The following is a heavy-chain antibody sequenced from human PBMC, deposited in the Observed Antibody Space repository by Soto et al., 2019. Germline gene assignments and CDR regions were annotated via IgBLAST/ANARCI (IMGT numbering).Heavy chain of an antibody. CDR2: IYYSGST. J-gene: IGHJ3*02. CDR3: ACFELLGIVVGVGCDAFDI. V-gene: IGHV4-61*01. Sequence: SETLSLTCTVSGGSVSSGSYYWSWIRQPPGKGLEWIGYIYYSGSTNYNPSLKSRVTISVDTSKNQFSLKLSSVTAADTAAYYCACFELLGIVVGVGCDAFDIWGQGTMVTVSS. D-gene: IGHD2-15*01. CDR1: GGSVSSGSYY.